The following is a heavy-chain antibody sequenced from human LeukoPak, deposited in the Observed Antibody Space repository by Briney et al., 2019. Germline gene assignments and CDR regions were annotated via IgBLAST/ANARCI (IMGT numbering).Heavy chain of an antibody. CDR1: GGSFSGYY. J-gene: IGHJ6*02. V-gene: IGHV4-34*01. D-gene: IGHD3-22*01. CDR2: INHSGST. Sequence: SETLSLTCAVYGGSFSGYYWSWIRQPPGKGVEWIGEINHSGSTNYNPSLKSRVTISVDTSKNQFSLKLSSVTAADTAVYYCASRRGYYDSSGYYSRGTTVYYGMDVWGQGTTVTVSS. CDR3: ASRRGYYDSSGYYSRGTTVYYGMDV.